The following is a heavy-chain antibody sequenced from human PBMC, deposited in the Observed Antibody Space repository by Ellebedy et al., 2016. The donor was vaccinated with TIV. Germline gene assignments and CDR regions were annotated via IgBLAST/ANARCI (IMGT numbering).Heavy chain of an antibody. V-gene: IGHV3-7*03. CDR3: TKDSIEIGGAYYYGMDV. CDR2: IKQDGSEK. J-gene: IGHJ6*02. D-gene: IGHD5-24*01. CDR1: GFTFIHYW. Sequence: GGSLRLXCAASGFTFIHYWMSWVRQAPGKGLEWVANIKQDGSEKYYLDSLKGRFTISRDNAKNSLYLQMNGLRADDTAVYYCTKDSIEIGGAYYYGMDVWGQGTTVTVSS.